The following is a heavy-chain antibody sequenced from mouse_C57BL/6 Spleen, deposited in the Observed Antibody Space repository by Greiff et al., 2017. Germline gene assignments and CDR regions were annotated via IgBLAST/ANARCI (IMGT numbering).Heavy chain of an antibody. Sequence: QVQLQQPGAELVRPGTSVKLSCKASGYTFTSYWMHWVKQRPGQGLEWIGVIDPSDSYTNYNQKFKGKATLTVDTSSSTAYMQLSSLTSEDSAVYYCARSGRVTIGDYYAIDYWGQGTSVTVSS. CDR2: IDPSDSYT. CDR3: ARSGRVTIGDYYAIDY. CDR1: GYTFTSYW. J-gene: IGHJ4*01. V-gene: IGHV1-59*01. D-gene: IGHD2-1*01.